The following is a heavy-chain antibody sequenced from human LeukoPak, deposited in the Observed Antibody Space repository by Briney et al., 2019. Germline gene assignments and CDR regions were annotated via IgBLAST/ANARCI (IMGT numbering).Heavy chain of an antibody. CDR3: ARTWELLPDFDY. Sequence: GGSLRLSCAASGFTFSSYWMHWVRQAPGKGLVWVSRINSDGSSTNYADSVKGRFTISRDNAKNTLYLQMNSLRAEDTAVYYCARTWELLPDFDYWGQGTLVTVSS. J-gene: IGHJ4*02. CDR1: GFTFSSYW. V-gene: IGHV3-74*01. D-gene: IGHD1-26*01. CDR2: INSDGSST.